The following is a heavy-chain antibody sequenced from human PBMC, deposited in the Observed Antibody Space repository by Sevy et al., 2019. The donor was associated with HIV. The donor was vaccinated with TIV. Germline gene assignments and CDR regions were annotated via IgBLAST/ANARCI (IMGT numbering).Heavy chain of an antibody. J-gene: IGHJ4*02. CDR2: ISYIGST. CDR1: GASVSYGNYY. D-gene: IGHD6-13*01. V-gene: IGHV4-61*01. Sequence: SETLSLTCTVSGASVSYGNYYWTWIRQPPGQGLEWIGYISYIGSTNYNPSLKSRVTISIDTAKNQLSLRLKSVTATDTAVYYCVRDRIAAAGGYFDYWGQGALVTVSS. CDR3: VRDRIAAAGGYFDY.